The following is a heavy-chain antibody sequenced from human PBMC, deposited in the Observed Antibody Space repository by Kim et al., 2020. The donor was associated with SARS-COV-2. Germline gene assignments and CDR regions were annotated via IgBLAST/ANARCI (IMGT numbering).Heavy chain of an antibody. V-gene: IGHV4-34*01. CDR2: INHSGST. CDR3: ARVKYYYYYGMDV. J-gene: IGHJ6*02. CDR1: GGSFSGYY. Sequence: SQTLSLTCAVYGGSFSGYYWSWIRQPPGKGLEWIGEINHSGSTNYNPSLKSRVTISVDTSKNQFSLKLSSVTAADTAVYYCARVKYYYYYGMDVWGHGTT.